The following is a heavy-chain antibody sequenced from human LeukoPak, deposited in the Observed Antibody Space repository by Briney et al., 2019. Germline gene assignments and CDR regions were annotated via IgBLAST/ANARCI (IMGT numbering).Heavy chain of an antibody. CDR3: ARTRSSTWHLLDY. Sequence: SETLSLTCAVYGGSFSGYYRSWIRQPPGKGLEWIGEINHSGCTNYNPSLKSRVTISVDTSKNQFSLKLTSVTAADTAVYYCARTRSSTWHLLDYWGQGTLVTVSS. J-gene: IGHJ4*02. CDR1: GGSFSGYY. V-gene: IGHV4-34*01. CDR2: INHSGCT. D-gene: IGHD6-6*01.